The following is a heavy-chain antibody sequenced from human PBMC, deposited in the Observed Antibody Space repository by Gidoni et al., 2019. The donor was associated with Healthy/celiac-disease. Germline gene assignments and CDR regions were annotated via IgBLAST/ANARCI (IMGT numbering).Heavy chain of an antibody. J-gene: IGHJ3*02. D-gene: IGHD3-22*01. Sequence: QVQLVESGGGVVQPGRSLRLSCAASGFTFSSYGMHWVRQAPGKGLEWVAVIWYDGSNKYYADSVKGRFTISRDNSKNTLYLQMNSLRAEDTAVYYCARGGLYYYDSSGYYGAFDIWGQGTMVTVSS. CDR1: GFTFSSYG. CDR3: ARGGLYYYDSSGYYGAFDI. CDR2: IWYDGSNK. V-gene: IGHV3-33*01.